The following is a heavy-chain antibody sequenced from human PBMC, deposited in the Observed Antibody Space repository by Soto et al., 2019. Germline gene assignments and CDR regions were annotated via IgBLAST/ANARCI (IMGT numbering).Heavy chain of an antibody. V-gene: IGHV4-31*03. D-gene: IGHD2-21*02. Sequence: QVQLQESGPGLVRPSQTLSLTCTVSGVSISSGGYFWSWFRHLPGKGLEWIGYIYNSGNTDYAPPLQSRVAILGDTAKHPFSLELYSVTAADTAVYYCARLGYCDGGCPRGGGFDLWGQGTMVTV. J-gene: IGHJ3*01. CDR2: IYNSGNT. CDR1: GVSISSGGYF. CDR3: ARLGYCDGGCPRGGGFDL.